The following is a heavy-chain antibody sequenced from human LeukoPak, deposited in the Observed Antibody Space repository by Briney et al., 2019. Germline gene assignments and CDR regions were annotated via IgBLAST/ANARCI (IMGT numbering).Heavy chain of an antibody. CDR2: ISYDGSNK. D-gene: IGHD3-3*01. Sequence: GGSLRLSCAASGFTFSSYGMHWVRQAPGKGLEWVAVISYDGSNKYCADSVKGQFTISRDNSKNTLYLQMNSLRAEDTAVYYCAKAGGRVVIISHFDYWGQGTLVTVSS. V-gene: IGHV3-30*18. J-gene: IGHJ4*02. CDR1: GFTFSSYG. CDR3: AKAGGRVVIISHFDY.